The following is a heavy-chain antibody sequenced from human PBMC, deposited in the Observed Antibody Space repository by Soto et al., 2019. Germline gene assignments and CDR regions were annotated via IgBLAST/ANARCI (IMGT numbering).Heavy chain of an antibody. V-gene: IGHV3-23*01. D-gene: IGHD6-19*01. J-gene: IGHJ4*02. Sequence: EVQLLESGGGLVRPGGSLRLSCTASGFRFSSYAVNWVRQAPGKGLEWDSSIRAGGASTYYADSVKGRFTISRDDSKNTLFLQMNTLRAADTAVYYCAKAVAGTWEFDYWGQGTLVTVSS. CDR2: IRAGGAST. CDR3: AKAVAGTWEFDY. CDR1: GFRFSSYA.